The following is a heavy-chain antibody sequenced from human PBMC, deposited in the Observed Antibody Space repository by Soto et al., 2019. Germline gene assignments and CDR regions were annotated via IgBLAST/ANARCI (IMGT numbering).Heavy chain of an antibody. V-gene: IGHV2-26*01. CDR2: MFSNDDK. J-gene: IGHJ5*02. CDR1: GLSLNNGRLG. CDR3: ALIKDCSRTDCYLASFDP. Sequence: SGPTLVNPTETLTLTCTVSGLSLNNGRLGVSWIRQPPGEALEWLAHMFSNDDKSYSTSLKSRLIISKDNSRSQVVLTMTNVDPVDSGAYYCALIKDCSRTDCYLASFDPWGQGTLVTVSS. D-gene: IGHD2-2*01.